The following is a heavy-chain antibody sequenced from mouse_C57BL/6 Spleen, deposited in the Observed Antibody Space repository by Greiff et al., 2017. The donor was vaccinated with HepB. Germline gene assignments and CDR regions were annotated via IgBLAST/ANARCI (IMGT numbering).Heavy chain of an antibody. CDR3: ARGGYGNDFDY. J-gene: IGHJ2*01. CDR1: GYAFSSYW. D-gene: IGHD1-1*01. V-gene: IGHV1-80*01. CDR2: IYPGDGDT. Sequence: VQLQQSGAELVKPGASVKISCKASGYAFSSYWMNWVKQRPGKGLEWIGQIYPGDGDTNYNGKFKGKATLTADKSSSTAYMQLSSLTSEDSAVYFGARGGYGNDFDYWGQGTTLTVPS.